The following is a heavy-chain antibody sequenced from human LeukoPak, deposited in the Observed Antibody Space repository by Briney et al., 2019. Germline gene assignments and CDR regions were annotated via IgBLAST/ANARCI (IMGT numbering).Heavy chain of an antibody. CDR3: ARSPQDVEWELRFDY. V-gene: IGHV4-59*01. CDR2: IYYSGST. D-gene: IGHD1-26*01. Sequence: SETLSLTCTVSSGSISSYYWSWIRQPPGKGLEWIGYIYYSGSTNYNPSLKSRVTISVDTSKNQFSLKLSSVTAADTAVYYCARSPQDVEWELRFDYWGQGTLVTVSS. J-gene: IGHJ4*02. CDR1: SGSISSYY.